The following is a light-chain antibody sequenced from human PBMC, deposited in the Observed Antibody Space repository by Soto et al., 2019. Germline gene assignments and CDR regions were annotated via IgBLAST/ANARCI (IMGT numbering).Light chain of an antibody. CDR3: SSWDDNLDAVV. CDR1: SSNIGSNT. CDR2: TND. V-gene: IGLV1-44*01. Sequence: QSVLTQPPSASGTPGQRVTISCSGSSSNIGSNTVKWYQQLPGTAPKLLIYTNDQRPSGVPDRFSGSRSGTSASLAISGLKFEDEADYHCSSWDDNLDAVVFGAGTKVTVL. J-gene: IGLJ1*01.